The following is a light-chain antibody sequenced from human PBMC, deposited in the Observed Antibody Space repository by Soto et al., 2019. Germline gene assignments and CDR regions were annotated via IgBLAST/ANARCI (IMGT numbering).Light chain of an antibody. CDR1: QGISSY. CDR3: QQYYRYPLT. CDR2: AAS. Sequence: AIRMTQSPSSFSASTGDRVTITCRASQGISSYLAWYQQKPGKAPKLLIYAASTLQSGVPSRFTDSRSGKQFTLTISCLQSEDFATYYCQQYYRYPLTFGGGTKVEIK. J-gene: IGKJ4*01. V-gene: IGKV1-8*01.